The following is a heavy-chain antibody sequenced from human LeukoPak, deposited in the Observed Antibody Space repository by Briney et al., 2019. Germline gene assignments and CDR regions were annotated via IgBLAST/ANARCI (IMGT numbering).Heavy chain of an antibody. Sequence: SETLSLTCAVSGGSISSGGYSWSWIRQPPGKGLEWIGYIYHSGSTYYNPSLESRVTISVDRSKNQFSLKLSSVTAADTAVYYCAREASPSGMDVWGQGTTVTVSS. CDR1: GGSISSGGYS. CDR3: AREASPSGMDV. V-gene: IGHV4-30-2*01. CDR2: IYHSGST. J-gene: IGHJ6*02.